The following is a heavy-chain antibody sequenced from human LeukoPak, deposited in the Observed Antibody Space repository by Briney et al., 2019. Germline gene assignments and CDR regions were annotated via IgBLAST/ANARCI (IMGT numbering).Heavy chain of an antibody. D-gene: IGHD2-15*01. Sequence: SETLSLTCTVSGGSISSSSYYWGWIRQPPGKGLEWIGYIYYSGSTYYNPSLKSRVTISVDTSKNQFSLKLSSVTAADTAVYYCARVLCSGGSCYFDYWGQGTLVTVSS. CDR2: IYYSGST. CDR3: ARVLCSGGSCYFDY. J-gene: IGHJ4*02. CDR1: GGSISSSSYY. V-gene: IGHV4-30-4*08.